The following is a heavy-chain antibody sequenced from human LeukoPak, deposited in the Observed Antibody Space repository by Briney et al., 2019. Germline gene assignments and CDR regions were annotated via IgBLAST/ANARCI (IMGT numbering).Heavy chain of an antibody. Sequence: SETLSLTCAVYGGSFSGYYWSWSRQPPGKGLEWSGEINHSGSTNYNPSLKSRVTISVDTSKNQFSLKLSSVTAADTAVYYCARDRFDWLLNFDYWGQGTRVTVSS. CDR3: ARDRFDWLLNFDY. CDR1: GGSFSGYY. D-gene: IGHD3-9*01. V-gene: IGHV4-34*01. CDR2: INHSGST. J-gene: IGHJ4*02.